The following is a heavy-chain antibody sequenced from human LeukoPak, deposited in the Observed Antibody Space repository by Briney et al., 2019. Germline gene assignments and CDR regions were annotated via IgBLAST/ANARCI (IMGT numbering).Heavy chain of an antibody. CDR3: AKALSGDYEHWFDP. J-gene: IGHJ5*02. Sequence: PGGSLRLSCAAAGFTFSSYAMSWVRQAPGKGLEWVSAISGSGGSTYYADSVKGRFTISRDNSKNTLYLQMNSLRVEDTAVYYCAKALSGDYEHWFDPWGQGTLVTVSS. CDR2: ISGSGGST. CDR1: GFTFSSYA. D-gene: IGHD4-17*01. V-gene: IGHV3-23*01.